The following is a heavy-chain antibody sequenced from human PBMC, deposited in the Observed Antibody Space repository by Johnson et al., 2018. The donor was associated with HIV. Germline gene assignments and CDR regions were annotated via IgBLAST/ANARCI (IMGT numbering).Heavy chain of an antibody. J-gene: IGHJ3*02. Sequence: VQLVESGGGSVQPGGSLRLSCAASGFTVSSNYMSWVRQAPGKGLEWVSVIYSGDSTYYADSVKGRFIISRDNSKHTLYLQMNSLRVEDTAVYYCAKGQVARGAFDIWGQGTMVTVSS. CDR1: GFTVSSNY. V-gene: IGHV3-66*01. CDR2: IYSGDST. CDR3: AKGQVARGAFDI.